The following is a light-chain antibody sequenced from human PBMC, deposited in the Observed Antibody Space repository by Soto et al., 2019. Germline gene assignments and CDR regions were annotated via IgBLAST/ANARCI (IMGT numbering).Light chain of an antibody. CDR3: QQYYSPWT. Sequence: DIVMTQSPDSLAVSLGERATINCKSSQSVLYNSNNKNCLAWYQQKPGQPPKLLIYWASTRESGVPDRFSGSGSGTDFTLTISSLQAEDVAVYYCQQYYSPWTFGQGTKVEIK. CDR2: WAS. J-gene: IGKJ1*01. CDR1: QSVLYNSNNKNC. V-gene: IGKV4-1*01.